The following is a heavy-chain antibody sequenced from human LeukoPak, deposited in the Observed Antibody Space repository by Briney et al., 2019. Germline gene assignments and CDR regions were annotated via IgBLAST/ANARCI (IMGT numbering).Heavy chain of an antibody. D-gene: IGHD5-24*01. Sequence: GGPLRLSCAASGFTFSSYWMHWVRQAPGKGLEYVSAISSNGGSTYYANSVKGRFTISRDNSKNTLYLQMGSLRAEDMAVYYCARGDGYNSVDYWGQGTLVTVSS. CDR2: ISSNGGST. V-gene: IGHV3-64*01. J-gene: IGHJ4*02. CDR3: ARGDGYNSVDY. CDR1: GFTFSSYW.